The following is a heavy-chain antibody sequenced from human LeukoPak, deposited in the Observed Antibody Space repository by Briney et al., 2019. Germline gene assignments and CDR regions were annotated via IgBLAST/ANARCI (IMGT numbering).Heavy chain of an antibody. J-gene: IGHJ3*02. CDR1: GFTFSIYA. D-gene: IGHD1-26*01. CDR3: GGAPPRPRRCIVGAPDAFDI. CDR2: INHSGST. V-gene: IGHV4-34*01. Sequence: GSLRLSCAASGFTFSIYAMSWIRQPPGKGLEWIGEINHSGSTNYNPSLKSGVTISVDTSKNQFSLKLSSVTAADTAVYYCGGAPPRPRRCIVGAPDAFDIWGQGTMVTVSS.